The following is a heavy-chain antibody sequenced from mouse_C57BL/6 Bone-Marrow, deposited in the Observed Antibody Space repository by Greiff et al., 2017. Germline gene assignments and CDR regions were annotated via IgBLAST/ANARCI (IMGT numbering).Heavy chain of an antibody. CDR3: ARSGWLLFAY. Sequence: QVQLQQSGPELVKPGASVKISCKASGYAFSSSWMNWVKQRPGKGLEWIGRIYPGDGDTNYNGKFKGKATLTADKSSSTAYMQLSSLTSEDSAVYFCARSGWLLFAYWGQGTTLTVSS. CDR1: GYAFSSSW. CDR2: IYPGDGDT. D-gene: IGHD2-3*01. J-gene: IGHJ2*01. V-gene: IGHV1-82*01.